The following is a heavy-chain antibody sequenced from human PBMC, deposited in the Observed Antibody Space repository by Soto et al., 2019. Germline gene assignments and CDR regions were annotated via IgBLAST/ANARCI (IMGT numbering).Heavy chain of an antibody. V-gene: IGHV4-4*07. J-gene: IGHJ4*02. CDR2: IYTSGST. Sequence: TLSLTCTVSGGSISSYYWSWIRQPAGKGLEWIGRIYTSGSTNYNPSLKSRVTMSVDTSKNQFSLKLSSVTAADTAVYYCARDPIYYDSSGYYYDYWGQGTLVTVSS. D-gene: IGHD3-22*01. CDR1: GGSISSYY. CDR3: ARDPIYYDSSGYYYDY.